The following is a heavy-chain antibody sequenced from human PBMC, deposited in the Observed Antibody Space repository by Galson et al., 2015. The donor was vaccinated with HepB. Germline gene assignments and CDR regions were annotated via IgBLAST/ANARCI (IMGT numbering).Heavy chain of an antibody. Sequence: SLRLSCAASGFTFSSYAMSWVRQAPGKGLEWVPAISGSGGSTYYADSVKGRFTISRDNSKNTLYLQMNSLRAEDTAVYYCAKYPTDLWLEEFDYWGQGTLVTVSP. CDR1: GFTFSSYA. CDR3: AKYPTDLWLEEFDY. V-gene: IGHV3-23*01. CDR2: ISGSGGST. J-gene: IGHJ4*02. D-gene: IGHD3-10*01.